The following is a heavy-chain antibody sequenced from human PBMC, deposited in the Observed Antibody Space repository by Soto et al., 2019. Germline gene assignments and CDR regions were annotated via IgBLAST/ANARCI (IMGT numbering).Heavy chain of an antibody. Sequence: LRLSCAASGFTFSSYSMNWVRQAPGKGLEWVSYISSSSSTIYYADSVKGRFTISRDNAKNSLYLQMNSLRDEDTAVYYCARTQLEVLLWPAFDYWGQGTLVTVSS. V-gene: IGHV3-48*02. CDR2: ISSSSSTI. CDR1: GFTFSSYS. D-gene: IGHD3-10*01. J-gene: IGHJ4*02. CDR3: ARTQLEVLLWPAFDY.